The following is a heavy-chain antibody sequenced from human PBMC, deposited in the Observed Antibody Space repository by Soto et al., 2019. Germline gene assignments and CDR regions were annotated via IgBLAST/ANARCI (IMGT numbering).Heavy chain of an antibody. V-gene: IGHV3-30*03. CDR2: ISYDGSNK. CDR1: GFPFSSYG. J-gene: IGHJ4*02. Sequence: QVQLVESGGGVVQPGRSLILSCAASGFPFSSYGMHWVREAPGKGLEWVAVISYDGSNKYYAESVKGRFTISRDNSASTLYLQMNSLRPEDTALYYCVGGQYYFDYRGQGTLVTVSP. D-gene: IGHD3-10*01. CDR3: VGGQYYFDY.